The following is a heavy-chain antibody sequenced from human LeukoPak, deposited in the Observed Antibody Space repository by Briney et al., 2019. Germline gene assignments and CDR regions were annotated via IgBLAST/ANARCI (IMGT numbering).Heavy chain of an antibody. CDR2: INPSGGNT. D-gene: IGHD1-26*01. J-gene: IGHJ4*02. Sequence: VASVKVSCKASGYTFTNYWVHWVRQAPGQGLEWMGVINPSGGNTNYAQKFQGRVTLTRDTSARTVYMELSSLRSEDTAFYYCARDIVGATTETFGYWGQGTLVTVSS. CDR1: GYTFTNYW. V-gene: IGHV1-46*01. CDR3: ARDIVGATTETFGY.